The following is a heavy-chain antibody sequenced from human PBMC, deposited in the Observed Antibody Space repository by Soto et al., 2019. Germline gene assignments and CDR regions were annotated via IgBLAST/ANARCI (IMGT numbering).Heavy chain of an antibody. J-gene: IGHJ3*02. D-gene: IGHD6-13*01. Sequence: SETLSLTCTVSGGSISSGGYYWSWIRQHPGKGLEWIGYINHSGSTNYNPSLKSRVTISVDTSKNQFSLKLSSVTAADTAVYYCARVVGSGWSDAFDIWGQGTMVTVSS. V-gene: IGHV4-31*03. CDR3: ARVVGSGWSDAFDI. CDR1: GGSISSGGYY. CDR2: INHSGST.